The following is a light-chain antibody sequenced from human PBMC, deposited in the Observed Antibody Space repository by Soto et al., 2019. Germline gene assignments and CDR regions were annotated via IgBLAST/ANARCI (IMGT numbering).Light chain of an antibody. CDR1: QSVGTY. V-gene: IGKV3-11*01. CDR3: QQRRNWPQIT. J-gene: IGKJ4*01. CDR2: DAS. Sequence: EIVLTQSPATLSRSPGERATLSCRASQSVGTYLAWYQQKPGQAPRLLIYDASHRATGIPDRFNGSGSGADFMLKISSLEPEDFALYYCQQRRNWPQITFGGGTRVEI.